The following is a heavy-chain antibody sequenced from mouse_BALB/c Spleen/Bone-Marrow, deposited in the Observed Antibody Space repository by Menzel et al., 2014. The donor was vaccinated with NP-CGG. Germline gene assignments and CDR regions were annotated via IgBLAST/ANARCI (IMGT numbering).Heavy chain of an antibody. V-gene: IGHV5-4*02. CDR3: ASGSSYFDY. CDR2: ICDGGSYT. D-gene: IGHD1-1*01. CDR1: GFTFSDYY. J-gene: IGHJ2*01. Sequence: EVKVVESGGGLVKPGGSLKLSCAASGFTFSDYYMYWVRQTPEKRLEWVATICDGGSYTYYPDSVKGRFTISRDNAKNNLSLQVSSLKTEDTPMYYCASGSSYFDYWGQGPTPTVSS.